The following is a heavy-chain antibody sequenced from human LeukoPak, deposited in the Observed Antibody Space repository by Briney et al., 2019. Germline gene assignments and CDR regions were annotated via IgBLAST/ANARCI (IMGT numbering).Heavy chain of an antibody. CDR2: IYPNNSDS. Sequence: GESLKISCKGSGYTFTNYWVGWVRQMPGKGLEWMGTIYPNNSDSRYNPSFRGQVTISVDRSITTAYLLWKSLKASDTAIYYCALSNEAFDSAGYLDYWGQGTLVTVSS. CDR3: ALSNEAFDSAGYLDY. D-gene: IGHD3-22*01. V-gene: IGHV5-51*01. CDR1: GYTFTNYW. J-gene: IGHJ4*02.